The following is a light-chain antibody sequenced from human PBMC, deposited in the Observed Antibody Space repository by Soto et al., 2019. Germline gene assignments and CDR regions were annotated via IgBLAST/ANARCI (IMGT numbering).Light chain of an antibody. V-gene: IGKV1-33*01. CDR2: DAS. Sequence: DIQMTQSPSSLSASVGDRVTVTCQASQDITNYLSWYQQNPGKAPQLPIFDASNLEIGVPSRFSGRGYRFYFSLTINTPQPADFATYVCQEYDYLRSTFAGGTKVEGK. J-gene: IGKJ4*01. CDR3: QEYDYLRST. CDR1: QDITNY.